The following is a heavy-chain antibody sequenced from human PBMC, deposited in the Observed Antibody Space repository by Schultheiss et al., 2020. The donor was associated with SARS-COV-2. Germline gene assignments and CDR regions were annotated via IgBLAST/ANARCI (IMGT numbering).Heavy chain of an antibody. CDR1: GGSISSSNW. CDR3: AKIHTSYVVDP. V-gene: IGHV4-4*02. J-gene: IGHJ5*02. Sequence: SETLSLTCAVSGGSISSSNWWSWVRQPPGKGLEWIGEINHSGSTNYNPSLKSRVTISVDTSKNQFSLKVISVTAADTAVYYCAKIHTSYVVDPWGQGTLVTVSS. CDR2: INHSGST. D-gene: IGHD3-10*02.